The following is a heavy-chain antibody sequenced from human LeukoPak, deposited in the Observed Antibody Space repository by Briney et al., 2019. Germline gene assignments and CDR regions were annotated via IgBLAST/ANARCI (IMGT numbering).Heavy chain of an antibody. Sequence: GGSLRLSCAASGFTFSSYSMNWVRQAPGKGLEWVSSISSSSSYIYYADSAKGRFTISRDNAKNSLYLQMNSLRAEDTAVYYCARGLFGQGHFDYWGQGTLVTVSS. J-gene: IGHJ4*02. D-gene: IGHD3-10*01. CDR1: GFTFSSYS. V-gene: IGHV3-21*01. CDR2: ISSSSSYI. CDR3: ARGLFGQGHFDY.